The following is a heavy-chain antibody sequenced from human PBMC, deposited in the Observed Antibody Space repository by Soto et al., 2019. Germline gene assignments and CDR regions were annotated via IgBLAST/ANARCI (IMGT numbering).Heavy chain of an antibody. CDR2: IKYDGGEI. J-gene: IGHJ3*02. CDR1: GFPFSGNW. V-gene: IGHV3-7*01. CDR3: TTYYGRNRALDM. Sequence: PGGSLRLSCIASGFPFSGNWTGWVRQAPGKGLEWVATIKYDGGEIYYVDSVKGRFTISRDNAKNSRYLQMNSLRAEDTAMYYRTTYYGRNRALDMWGQGTKVTVSS. D-gene: IGHD3-10*01.